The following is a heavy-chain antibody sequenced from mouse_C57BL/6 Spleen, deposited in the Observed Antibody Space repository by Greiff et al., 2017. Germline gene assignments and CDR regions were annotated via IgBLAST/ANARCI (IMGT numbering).Heavy chain of an antibody. CDR1: GFTFSNYW. J-gene: IGHJ2*01. D-gene: IGHD3-2*02. CDR2: IRLKSDNYAT. CDR3: TGSTSQSTFDY. V-gene: IGHV6-3*01. Sequence: EVMLVESGGGLVQPGGSMKLSCVASGFTFSNYWMNWVRQSPEKGLEWVAQIRLKSDNYATHYAESGKGMFTISRDDSKSRVYLQMNNLRSEETGIYYCTGSTSQSTFDYWGQGTTLTVSS.